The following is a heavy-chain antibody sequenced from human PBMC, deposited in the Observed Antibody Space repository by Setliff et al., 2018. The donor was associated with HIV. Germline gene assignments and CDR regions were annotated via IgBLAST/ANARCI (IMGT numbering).Heavy chain of an antibody. D-gene: IGHD6-13*01. Sequence: SVKVSCKASGGSFSSYAISWVRQAPGQGLEWMGRIIPLFGTENYAQKFQGRVTITADKFTTTAYMELSSLRSDDTAVYYCARGHSSPTNWFFDLWGRGTLVTVSS. CDR2: IIPLFGTE. V-gene: IGHV1-69*06. CDR1: GGSFSSYA. J-gene: IGHJ2*01. CDR3: ARGHSSPTNWFFDL.